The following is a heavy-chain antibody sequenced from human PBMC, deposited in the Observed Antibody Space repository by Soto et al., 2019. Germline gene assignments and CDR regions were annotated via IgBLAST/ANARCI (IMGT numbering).Heavy chain of an antibody. V-gene: IGHV5-51*01. CDR1: GYSFTSYW. CDR2: IYPGDSDT. J-gene: IGHJ3*02. D-gene: IGHD6-13*01. Sequence: GESLKISCKGSGYSFTSYWIGWVRQMPGKGLEWMGIIYPGDSDTRYSPSFQGQVTISADKSISTAYLQWSSLKASDTAMYYCARGQDIAAAGTAFDIWGQGTMVTVSS. CDR3: ARGQDIAAAGTAFDI.